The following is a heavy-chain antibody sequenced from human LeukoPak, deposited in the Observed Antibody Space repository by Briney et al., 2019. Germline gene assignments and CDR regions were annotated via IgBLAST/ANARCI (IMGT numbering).Heavy chain of an antibody. Sequence: GASVKVSCKASGYTFTGYFMNWVRQAPGQGLEWLGRINPNTGGTNFAQRFQGRVTMTRDTPITTAYMDLSRLRSDDTAVYYCARVGDGLNDAFDIWGQGTMVAVSS. D-gene: IGHD5-24*01. V-gene: IGHV1-2*06. CDR2: INPNTGGT. J-gene: IGHJ3*02. CDR1: GYTFTGYF. CDR3: ARVGDGLNDAFDI.